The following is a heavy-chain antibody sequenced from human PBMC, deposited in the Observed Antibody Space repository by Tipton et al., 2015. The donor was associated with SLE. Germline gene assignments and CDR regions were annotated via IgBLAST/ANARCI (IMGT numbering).Heavy chain of an antibody. CDR1: GGSFSGYY. J-gene: IGHJ3*02. CDR3: ARKRNGMGI. V-gene: IGHV4-34*01. CDR2: INHSGST. D-gene: IGHD5-24*01. Sequence: TLSLTCAVYGGSFSGYYWSWIRQPPGKGLEWIGEINHSGSTNYNPSLKSRVTISVDTSKNQFSLKLSSVTAADTAVCYCARKRNGMGIWGQGTMVTVSS.